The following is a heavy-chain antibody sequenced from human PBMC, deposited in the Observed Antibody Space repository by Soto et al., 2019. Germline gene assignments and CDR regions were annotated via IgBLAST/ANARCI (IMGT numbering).Heavy chain of an antibody. J-gene: IGHJ4*02. CDR3: ARGGVSTRTFDY. D-gene: IGHD3-3*01. CDR1: GYSFVTFW. CDR2: IDPADSYA. Sequence: GESLKISCRGSGYSFVTFWITWVRQMPGKGLEWMGRIDPADSYARSSPSFEGQVTISADKSISSAYLQWSSLRASDTAMYYCARGGVSTRTFDYWGQGTPVTVSS. V-gene: IGHV5-10-1*04.